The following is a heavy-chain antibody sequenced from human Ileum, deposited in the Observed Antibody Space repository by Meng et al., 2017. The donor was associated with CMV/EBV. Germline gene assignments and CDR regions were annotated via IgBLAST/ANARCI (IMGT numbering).Heavy chain of an antibody. V-gene: IGHV4-30-4*08. J-gene: IGHJ4*02. CDR1: GDSIISDDHY. CDR3: ARELRYGDYYFDS. D-gene: IGHD4-17*01. CDR2: VFYSGST. Sequence: QAQRQDSGPGLVKSSQTLSLTCNVSGDSIISDDHYWSWIRQPPGKGLEWIGYVFYSGSTYYNPSLMSRVTISVDTSKNQFSLRLSSVTAADTAVYYCARELRYGDYYFDSWGQGTLVTVSS.